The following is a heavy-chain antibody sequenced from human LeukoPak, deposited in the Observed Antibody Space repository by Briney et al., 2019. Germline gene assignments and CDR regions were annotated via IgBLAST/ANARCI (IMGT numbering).Heavy chain of an antibody. CDR1: GGSISSSSYY. CDR2: IYYSGST. D-gene: IGHD1-26*01. CDR3: ARQQGGSYSPVYYYYYYMDV. V-gene: IGHV4-39*01. Sequence: KASETLSLTCTVSGGSISSSSYYWGWIRQPPGKGLEWIGSIYYSGSTYYNPSLKSRVTISVDTSKNQFSLKLSSVTAADTAVYYCARQQGGSYSPVYYYYYYMDVWGKGTTVTISS. J-gene: IGHJ6*03.